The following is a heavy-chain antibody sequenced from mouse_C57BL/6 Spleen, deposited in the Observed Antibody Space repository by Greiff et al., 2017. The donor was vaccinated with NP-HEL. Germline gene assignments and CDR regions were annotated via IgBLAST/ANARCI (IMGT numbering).Heavy chain of an antibody. CDR1: GYTFTSYW. V-gene: IGHV1-64*01. J-gene: IGHJ4*01. CDR2: IHPNSGST. Sequence: VQLQQPGAELVKPGASVKLSCKASGYTFTSYWMHWVKQRPGQGLEWIGMIHPNSGSTNYNEKFKSKATLTVDKSSSTAYMPLSSLTSEDSAVYYCARAATDYYAMDYWGQGTSVTVSS. D-gene: IGHD1-1*01. CDR3: ARAATDYYAMDY.